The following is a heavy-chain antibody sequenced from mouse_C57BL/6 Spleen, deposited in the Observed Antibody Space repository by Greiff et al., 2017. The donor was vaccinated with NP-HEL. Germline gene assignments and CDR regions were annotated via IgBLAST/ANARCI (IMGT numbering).Heavy chain of an antibody. CDR1: GFTFSSYT. CDR2: ISGGGGNT. J-gene: IGHJ4*01. CDR3: ARSGGAMDY. Sequence: EVMLVESGGGLVKPGGSLKLSCAASGFTFSSYTMSWVRQTPEKRLEWVATISGGGGNTYYPDSGKGRFTISRDNAKNTLYLQMSSLRSEDTALYYCARSGGAMDYWGQGTSVTVSS. V-gene: IGHV5-9*01. D-gene: IGHD4-1*01.